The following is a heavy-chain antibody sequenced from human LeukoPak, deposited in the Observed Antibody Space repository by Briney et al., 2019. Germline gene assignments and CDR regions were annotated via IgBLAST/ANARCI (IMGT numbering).Heavy chain of an antibody. CDR1: GFTFSSYA. D-gene: IGHD2-15*01. V-gene: IGHV3-23*01. CDR2: ISGSGGST. J-gene: IGHJ6*02. Sequence: GGSLRLSCAASGFTFSSYAMSWVRQAPGKGLEWVSAISGSGGSTYYADSVKGRFTISRDNSKNTLYLQMNSLRAEDTAVYYCAKDRCSGGSCYYYYGMTSGAKGPRSPSP. CDR3: AKDRCSGGSCYYYYGMTS.